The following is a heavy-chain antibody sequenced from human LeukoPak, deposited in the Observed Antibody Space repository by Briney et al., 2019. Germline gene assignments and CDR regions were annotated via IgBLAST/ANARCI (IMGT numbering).Heavy chain of an antibody. CDR1: GFTFSSYA. D-gene: IGHD2-15*01. CDR3: RGYCSGGSCYSDY. CDR2: ISNSGGST. J-gene: IGHJ4*02. V-gene: IGHV3-23*01. Sequence: PGGSLRLSCAASGFTFSSYAMSWVRQAPGKGLEWVSTISNSGGSTYYAGSVKGRFNISRDNSKNTLYLQMNSLRAEDTDCAKGRGYCSGGSCYSDYWGQGTLVTVSS.